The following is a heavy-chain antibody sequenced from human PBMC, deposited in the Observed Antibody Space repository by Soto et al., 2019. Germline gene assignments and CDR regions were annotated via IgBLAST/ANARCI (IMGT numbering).Heavy chain of an antibody. Sequence: GGSLRLSCADSGFTFSSAWMSWVRQAPGKGLEWVASINHDGSEKYYVDSVKGRFTISRDSANNSLYLQMNSLRAEDTALYYCATYGYNTAMVGPFENWGQGTRVTVSS. CDR3: ATYGYNTAMVGPFEN. CDR2: INHDGSEK. J-gene: IGHJ4*02. CDR1: GFTFSSAW. D-gene: IGHD5-18*01. V-gene: IGHV3-7*03.